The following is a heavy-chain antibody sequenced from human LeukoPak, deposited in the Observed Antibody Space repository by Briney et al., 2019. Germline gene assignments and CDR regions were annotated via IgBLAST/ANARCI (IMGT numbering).Heavy chain of an antibody. CDR3: ARASGGYYNNWFDP. CDR1: GXSISSYY. J-gene: IGHJ5*02. V-gene: IGHV4-59*13. D-gene: IGHD3-22*01. CDR2: IYYTGST. Sequence: SETLSLTCTVSGXSISSYYWSWIRQPPGKGLEWMGYIYYTGSTNYNPSLKSRVTISVDTSKNLFSLKLSSVTAADTAIYYCARASGGYYNNWFDPWGQGTLVTVSS.